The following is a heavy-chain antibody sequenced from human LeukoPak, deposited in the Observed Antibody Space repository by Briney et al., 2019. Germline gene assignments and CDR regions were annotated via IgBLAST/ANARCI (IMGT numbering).Heavy chain of an antibody. CDR1: GGSISSYY. Sequence: PSETLSLTCTVSGGSISSYYWSWIRQPPGKGLEWIGYIYHSGSTYYNPSLKSRVTISVDRSKNQFSLKLSSVTAADTAVYYCARGRLDSSGYYYSEGLFDYWGQGTLVTVSS. D-gene: IGHD3-22*01. CDR2: IYHSGST. CDR3: ARGRLDSSGYYYSEGLFDY. V-gene: IGHV4-59*12. J-gene: IGHJ4*02.